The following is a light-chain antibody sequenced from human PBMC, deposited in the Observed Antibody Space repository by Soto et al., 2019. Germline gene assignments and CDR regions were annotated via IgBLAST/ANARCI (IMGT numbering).Light chain of an antibody. CDR1: QSVSSSY. V-gene: IGKV3-20*01. CDR2: GAS. Sequence: RVVPRGRGTLSVSPGERATLSCRASQSVSSSYLAWYQQKPGQAARLLIYGASSRATGIPDRFSGSGSGTDFTLTISRLEPEDFAVYYCQQYGSSLITFGQGTRLEI. CDR3: QQYGSSLIT. J-gene: IGKJ5*01.